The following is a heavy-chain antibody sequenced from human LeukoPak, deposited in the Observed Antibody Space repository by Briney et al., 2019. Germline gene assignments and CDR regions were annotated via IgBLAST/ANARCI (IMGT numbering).Heavy chain of an antibody. Sequence: ASVKVSCKASGYIFTTYGISWVRQAPGQGLEWMGWISVYKRNTNYAQKFQGRVTMTTDTSTSTAYMELRSLRSDDTAVYYCARDREGGHGSNQGDYDYWGQGTLVTVPS. V-gene: IGHV1-18*01. J-gene: IGHJ4*02. CDR3: ARDREGGHGSNQGDYDY. CDR1: GYIFTTYG. CDR2: ISVYKRNT. D-gene: IGHD3-10*01.